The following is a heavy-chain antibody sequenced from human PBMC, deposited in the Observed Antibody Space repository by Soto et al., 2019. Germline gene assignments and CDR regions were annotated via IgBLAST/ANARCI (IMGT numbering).Heavy chain of an antibody. CDR1: GGSISSSSFH. CDR2: IYYSGST. CDR3: ARRERAAGTDWWFDP. D-gene: IGHD6-13*01. Sequence: QLQLQESGPGLVKPSETLSLTCTVSGGSISSSSFHWGWIRQPPGKGLEWIGSIYYSGSTYYSPSLKTRVAISVDTSKNQFSLKLSSVTAADTAVYYCARRERAAGTDWWFDPWGQGTLVTVSS. J-gene: IGHJ5*02. V-gene: IGHV4-39*01.